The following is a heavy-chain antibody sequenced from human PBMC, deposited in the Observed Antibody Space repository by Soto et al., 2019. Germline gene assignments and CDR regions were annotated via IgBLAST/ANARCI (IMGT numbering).Heavy chain of an antibody. V-gene: IGHV4-59*01. CDR1: GGSIRAYY. CDR2: IYHSGRT. D-gene: IGHD2-21*02. J-gene: IGHJ4*02. Sequence: SETLSLTCTVSGGSIRAYYWTWIRQPPGEGLEWIGYIYHSGRTNYNPSLKSRVSMSVDTSKNQFSLKLTSVTAADTAVYYCARVFPSYCGGDCSYFDSWGQGTRVTVYS. CDR3: ARVFPSYCGGDCSYFDS.